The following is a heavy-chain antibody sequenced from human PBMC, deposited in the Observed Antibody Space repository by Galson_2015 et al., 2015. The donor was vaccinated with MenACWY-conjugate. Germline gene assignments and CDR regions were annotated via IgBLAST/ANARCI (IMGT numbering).Heavy chain of an antibody. Sequence: SLRLSCAASGFTFSNYHMNWVRQTPGKGLEWVSCISSSSSYIYYADSVKGRFTISRDNAKNSLYLQMNSLRAEDTAVYYCAKGTIAARPNWFDPWGQGTLVTVSS. V-gene: IGHV3-21*01. CDR1: GFTFSNYH. CDR2: ISSSSSYI. CDR3: AKGTIAARPNWFDP. J-gene: IGHJ5*02. D-gene: IGHD6-6*01.